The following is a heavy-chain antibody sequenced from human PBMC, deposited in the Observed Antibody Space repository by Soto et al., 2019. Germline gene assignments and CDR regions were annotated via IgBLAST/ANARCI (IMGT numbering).Heavy chain of an antibody. D-gene: IGHD6-13*01. CDR2: IYYSGST. CDR1: GGTVSSGSSY. J-gene: IGHJ5*02. Sequence: LETLSLTCTVSGGTVSSGSSYWSWIRQPPGKGLEWIGYIYYSGSTNYNPSLKSRVTISVDTSKNQFSLKLSSVTAADTVVYYCARGGNIAAAGTCWFDPWGQGTLVTVS. V-gene: IGHV4-61*01. CDR3: ARGGNIAAAGTCWFDP.